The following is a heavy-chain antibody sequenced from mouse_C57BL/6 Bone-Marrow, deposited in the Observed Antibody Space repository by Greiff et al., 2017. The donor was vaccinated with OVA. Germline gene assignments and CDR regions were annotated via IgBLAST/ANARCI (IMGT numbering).Heavy chain of an antibody. CDR3: ARDRAWFAY. CDR2: ISDGGSYT. Sequence: EVKLVESGGGLVKPGGSLKLSCAASGFTFSSYAMSWVRQTPEKRLEWVATISDGGSYTYYPDNVKGRFTFSRDNAKNNLYLQMGHVKSEDTAMYYCARDRAWFAYWGQGTLVTVSA. V-gene: IGHV5-4*01. CDR1: GFTFSSYA. J-gene: IGHJ3*01.